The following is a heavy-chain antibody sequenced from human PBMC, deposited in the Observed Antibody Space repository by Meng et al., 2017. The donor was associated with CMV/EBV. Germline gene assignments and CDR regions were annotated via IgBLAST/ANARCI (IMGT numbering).Heavy chain of an antibody. CDR1: GFTFSSYA. V-gene: IGHV3-30*04. CDR3: ARDGEVVGTTVTTLDYYGMDV. CDR2: ISYDGSNK. J-gene: IGHJ6*02. D-gene: IGHD4-17*01. Sequence: GGSLRLSCAASGFTFSSYAMHWVRQAPGKGLEWVAVISYDGSNKYYADSVKGRFTISRDNSKNTLYLQMNSLRAEDTAVYYCARDGEVVGTTVTTLDYYGMDVWGQGTTVTVSS.